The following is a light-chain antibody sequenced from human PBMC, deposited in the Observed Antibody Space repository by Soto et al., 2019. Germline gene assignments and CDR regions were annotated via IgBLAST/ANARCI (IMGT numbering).Light chain of an antibody. J-gene: IGKJ4*01. CDR2: DAS. Sequence: IQLTQSPSSLSASVGDRVTITCRASQGISSYLAWYQQKPGKAPKLLIYDASNLETGVPSRFSGSGSGTDFTFTISSLQPEDIATYYCQQYDNLPTFGGGTKVDIK. V-gene: IGKV1-33*01. CDR3: QQYDNLPT. CDR1: QGISSY.